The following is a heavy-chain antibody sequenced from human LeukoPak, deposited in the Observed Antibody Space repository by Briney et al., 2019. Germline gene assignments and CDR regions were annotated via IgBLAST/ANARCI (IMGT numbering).Heavy chain of an antibody. CDR1: GGSISSYY. CDR2: IYYSGST. CDR3: ARGPYGSGSRPDY. V-gene: IGHV4-59*01. J-gene: IGHJ4*02. D-gene: IGHD3-10*01. Sequence: PSETLSLTCTVSGGSISSYYWSWIRQPPGKGLEGIGYIYYSGSTNYNPSLKRRVTISVDTSKNQFSLKLSSVTAADTAVYYCARGPYGSGSRPDYWGQGTLVTVSS.